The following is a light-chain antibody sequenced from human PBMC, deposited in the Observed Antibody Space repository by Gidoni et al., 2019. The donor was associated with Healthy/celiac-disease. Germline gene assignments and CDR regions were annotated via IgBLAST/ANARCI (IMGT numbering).Light chain of an antibody. Sequence: IVLTQSPGTLSLSPGESATHSCRASQSVSSSYLAWYQQKPGQAPRLLIYGASSRATGIPDRFSGSGSGTDFTLTISRLEPEDFAVYYCQQYGSSPRFGPGTKVDIK. CDR3: QQYGSSPR. V-gene: IGKV3-20*01. J-gene: IGKJ3*01. CDR2: GAS. CDR1: QSVSSSY.